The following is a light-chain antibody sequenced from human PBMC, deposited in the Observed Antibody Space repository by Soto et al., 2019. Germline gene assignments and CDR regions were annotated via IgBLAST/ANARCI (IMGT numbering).Light chain of an antibody. CDR2: GAS. Sequence: ENVLTQSPGTLSLSPGERATLSCRASKSVSRTYLAWHQQKPGQAPRLLIYGASSRAIGTPDRFSGSGSGTDFTLTISRLEPEDSAVYYCQQYGSSQWTFGQGTEVEIK. J-gene: IGKJ1*01. CDR1: KSVSRTY. V-gene: IGKV3-20*01. CDR3: QQYGSSQWT.